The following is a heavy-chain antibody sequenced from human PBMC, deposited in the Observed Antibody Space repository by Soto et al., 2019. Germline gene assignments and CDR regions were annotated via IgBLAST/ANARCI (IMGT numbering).Heavy chain of an antibody. V-gene: IGHV3-21*01. CDR3: AIERATSRWYFDL. CDR2: ISSSGAYI. Sequence: EVQLVESGGGLVKPGGSLRLSCAASEFTFSSYSMNWVRQAPGKGLEWVSSISSSGAYIYYADSVKGRFTISRDNAKNSLYLQMNSLRAEDTAVYYCAIERATSRWYFDLWGRGTLVTVSS. CDR1: EFTFSSYS. D-gene: IGHD5-12*01. J-gene: IGHJ2*01.